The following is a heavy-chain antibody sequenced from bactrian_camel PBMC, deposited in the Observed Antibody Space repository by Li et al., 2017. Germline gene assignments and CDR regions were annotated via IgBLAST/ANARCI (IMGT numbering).Heavy chain of an antibody. D-gene: IGHD3*01. Sequence: VQLVESGGGLVQPGGSLRLSCAASGFSFGDYAMSWVRQAPGKGLEWVSAINSGGGSTYYADSVKGRFTISIDNAKSTLYLQMNNLRADDTAMYYCANTVFGSPYYWGQGTQVTVS. CDR2: INSGGGST. J-gene: IGHJ4*01. V-gene: IGHV3S31*01. CDR1: GFSFGDYA. CDR3: ANTVFGSPYY.